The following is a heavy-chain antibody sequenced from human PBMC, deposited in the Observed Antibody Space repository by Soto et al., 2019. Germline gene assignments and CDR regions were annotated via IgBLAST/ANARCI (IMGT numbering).Heavy chain of an antibody. CDR2: INPNSGGT. J-gene: IGHJ6*02. D-gene: IGHD3-16*01. CDR1: GYTFTGYY. Sequence: ASVKVSCKASGYTFTGYYMHWVRQAPGQGLEWMGWINPNSGGTNYAQKFQGWVTVTRDTSISTAYMELSRLRSDDTAVYYCAKGWDDYVFGMDVWGQGTTVTVSS. V-gene: IGHV1-2*04. CDR3: AKGWDDYVFGMDV.